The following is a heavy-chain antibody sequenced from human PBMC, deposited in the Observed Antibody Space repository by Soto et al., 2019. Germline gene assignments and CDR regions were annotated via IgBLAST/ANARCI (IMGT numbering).Heavy chain of an antibody. CDR1: GYTLTRYG. Sequence: ASLKGSCKASGYTLTRYGISWVRQAPGQGLEWMGWISAYNGNTNYAQKLQGRVTMTTDTSTSTAYMELRSLRSDDTAVYYCARDQLYDYVWGSYPHFDYWGQGTLVTVSS. CDR2: ISAYNGNT. V-gene: IGHV1-18*04. J-gene: IGHJ4*02. D-gene: IGHD3-16*02. CDR3: ARDQLYDYVWGSYPHFDY.